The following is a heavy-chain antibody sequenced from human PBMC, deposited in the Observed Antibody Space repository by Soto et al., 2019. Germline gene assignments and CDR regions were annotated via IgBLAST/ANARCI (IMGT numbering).Heavy chain of an antibody. V-gene: IGHV1-69*01. Sequence: QVQLVQSGAEVKKPGSSVKVSCKASGGTFSSYAISWVRQAPGQGLEWMGGIIPIFGTANYGQKFQGRVTITADESTSTAYMELSSLRSEDTAVYYCARALWIGYCSSTSCHPFDYWGQGTLVTVSS. CDR3: ARALWIGYCSSTSCHPFDY. CDR1: GGTFSSYA. CDR2: IIPIFGTA. D-gene: IGHD2-2*01. J-gene: IGHJ4*02.